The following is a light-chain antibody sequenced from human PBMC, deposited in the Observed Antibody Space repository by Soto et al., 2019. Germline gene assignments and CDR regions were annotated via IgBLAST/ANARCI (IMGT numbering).Light chain of an antibody. CDR3: SSYTSTSTL. CDR1: SSDVGAYNY. J-gene: IGLJ3*02. CDR2: EVS. Sequence: QSVLTQPASVSGSPGQSITISCTGTSSDVGAYNYVSWYQQRPGKAPKLIIYEVSNRPSGLSDRFSGSKSGNTASLIISGLQAEDEADYYCSSYTSTSTLFGGGTKLTVL. V-gene: IGLV2-14*01.